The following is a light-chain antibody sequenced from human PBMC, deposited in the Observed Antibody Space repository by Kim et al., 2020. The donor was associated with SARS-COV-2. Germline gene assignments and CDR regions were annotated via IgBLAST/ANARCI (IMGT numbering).Light chain of an antibody. Sequence: DIQLTQSPSSLSASVGDRVTIPCRASQGIDIYLNWYQQKPGKAPKLLIYAASSLQSGVPARFSGSGSGTDFTLTISSLQVEDFATYFCQQTYRTPRTFGQGTNVDIK. J-gene: IGKJ1*01. CDR1: QGIDIY. CDR2: AAS. CDR3: QQTYRTPRT. V-gene: IGKV1-39*01.